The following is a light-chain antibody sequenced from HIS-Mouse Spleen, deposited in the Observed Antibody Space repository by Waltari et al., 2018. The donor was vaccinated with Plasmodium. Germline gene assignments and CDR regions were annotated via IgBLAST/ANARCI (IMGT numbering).Light chain of an antibody. CDR1: ALPKQY. Sequence: SYELTQPPSVSVSPGQTARITCSGAALPKQYAYWYQQKPGQAPVPVIYKDSERPSGIPERFSGSSSGTTVTLTISGVQAEDEADYYCQSADSSGTPNWVFGGGTKLTVL. J-gene: IGLJ3*02. V-gene: IGLV3-25*03. CDR2: KDS. CDR3: QSADSSGTPNWV.